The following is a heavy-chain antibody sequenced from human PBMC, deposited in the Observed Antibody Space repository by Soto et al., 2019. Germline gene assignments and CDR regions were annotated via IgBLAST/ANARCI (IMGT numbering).Heavy chain of an antibody. J-gene: IGHJ6*02. CDR2: ISYDGSKT. D-gene: IGHD3-3*01. Sequence: PGGSLRLSCAASGFTFRNYGIHWARQAPGKGLEWVAVISYDGSKTYYADSVRGRFTISRDNSKNTLYLQMDSLRPEDTAVYYCAKSRPIFGVVIDRDYYYGMDVWGQGTTVTVSS. CDR1: GFTFRNYG. CDR3: AKSRPIFGVVIDRDYYYGMDV. V-gene: IGHV3-30*18.